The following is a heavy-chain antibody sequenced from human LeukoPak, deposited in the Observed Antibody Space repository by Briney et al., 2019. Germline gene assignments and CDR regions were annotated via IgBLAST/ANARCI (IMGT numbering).Heavy chain of an antibody. J-gene: IGHJ6*02. CDR1: GYTFTSYG. D-gene: IGHD6-19*01. CDR3: ARERSSGWSPLYGMDV. Sequence: ASVKVSCKASGYTFTSYGISWVRQAPGQGLEWMGLISAYNGNTNYAQKLQGRVTMTTDTSTSTAYMELRSLRSDDTAVYYCARERSSGWSPLYGMDVWGQGTTVTVSS. V-gene: IGHV1-18*01. CDR2: ISAYNGNT.